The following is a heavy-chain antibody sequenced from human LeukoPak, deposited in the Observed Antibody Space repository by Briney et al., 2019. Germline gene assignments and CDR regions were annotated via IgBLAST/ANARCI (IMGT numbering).Heavy chain of an antibody. CDR3: ARDLGAKPFDV. V-gene: IGHV3-33*01. J-gene: IGHJ4*01. D-gene: IGHD4/OR15-4a*01. CDR1: GFTFSSYG. Sequence: PGGSLRLSCAASGFTFSSYGMHWVRQAPGKGLEWVAVIWYDGSNKYYADSVKGRFSISTDTPKNTVDLLMNSLRVEDTGVYYCARDLGAKPFDVWGHGTLVTVSS. CDR2: IWYDGSNK.